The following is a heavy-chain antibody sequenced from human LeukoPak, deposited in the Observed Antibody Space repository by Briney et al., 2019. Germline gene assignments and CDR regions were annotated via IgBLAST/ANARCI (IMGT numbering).Heavy chain of an antibody. J-gene: IGHJ3*02. CDR3: AREHPGAFDI. CDR1: GGSISSYY. Sequence: SETLSLTCTVSGGSISSYYWSWIRQPPGKGLEWIGYISYSGSTNYNPSLKSRVTISVDTKQFSLKLSSVTAADTAVYYCAREHPGAFDIWGQGTMVTVSS. CDR2: ISYSGST. D-gene: IGHD7-27*01. V-gene: IGHV4-59*01.